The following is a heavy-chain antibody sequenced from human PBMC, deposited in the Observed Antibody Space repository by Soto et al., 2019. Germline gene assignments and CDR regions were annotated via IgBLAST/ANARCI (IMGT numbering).Heavy chain of an antibody. Sequence: SVKVSCKASAFTFTSSAGQWVRQARGQRVEWIGWIVVGSGNTNDAQKFQERVTITRDMSTSTAYMELSSLRSEDTAVCYCAATVRPRASNDYRGQGTPVTVSS. CDR3: AATVRPRASNDY. D-gene: IGHD1-26*01. CDR2: IVVGSGNT. J-gene: IGHJ4*02. CDR1: AFTFTSSA. V-gene: IGHV1-58*01.